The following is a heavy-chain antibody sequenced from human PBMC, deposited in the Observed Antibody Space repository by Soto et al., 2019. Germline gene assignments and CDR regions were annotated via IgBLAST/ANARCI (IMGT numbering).Heavy chain of an antibody. Sequence: QVQLVQSGAEVKKPGASVKVSCKASGYTFTSYDINWVRQATGQGLEWMGWMDPNSGNRGYAQKFQGRVTMTWNTSISTAYMELSSLRSAVTAVYYCASGDRISGVYWGQGTLVTVSS. CDR2: MDPNSGNR. V-gene: IGHV1-8*01. CDR3: ASGDRISGVY. J-gene: IGHJ4*02. CDR1: GYTFTSYD. D-gene: IGHD1-26*01.